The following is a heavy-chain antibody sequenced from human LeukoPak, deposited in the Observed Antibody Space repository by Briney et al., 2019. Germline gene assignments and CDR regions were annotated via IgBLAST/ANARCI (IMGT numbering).Heavy chain of an antibody. D-gene: IGHD1-26*01. V-gene: IGHV4-4*02. CDR1: GDFISRSNW. J-gene: IGHJ4*02. CDR2: IYHSGTT. Sequence: QPSGTLSLTCDVSGDFISRSNWWSWVRQPPGKGLEWIGEIYHSGTTNYSPSLKSRVTISVDKSKNQFSLKLSSVTAADTAVYYCAKDTGSYWGFGYFDYWGQGTLVTVSS. CDR3: AKDTGSYWGFGYFDY.